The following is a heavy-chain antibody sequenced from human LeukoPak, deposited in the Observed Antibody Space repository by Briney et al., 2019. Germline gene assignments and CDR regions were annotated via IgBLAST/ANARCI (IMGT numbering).Heavy chain of an antibody. D-gene: IGHD4-17*01. V-gene: IGHV3-21*01. CDR3: ARGVGNYGEYHFDY. Sequence: PGGSLRLSCTASGFTFSSPSMTWVRQAPGKGLEWVSSISSSGSYIYYADSVKGRFTISRDNAKNSLCLQMSSLRAEDTAVYYCARGVGNYGEYHFDYWGQGTLVTVSS. J-gene: IGHJ4*02. CDR2: ISSSGSYI. CDR1: GFTFSSPS.